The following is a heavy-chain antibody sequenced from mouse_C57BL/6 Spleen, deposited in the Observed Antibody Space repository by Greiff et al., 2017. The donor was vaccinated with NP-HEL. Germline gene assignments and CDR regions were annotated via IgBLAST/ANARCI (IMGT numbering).Heavy chain of an antibody. Sequence: EVKLVESGGGLVKPGGSLKLSCAASGFTFSDYGMHWVRQAPEKGLEWVAYISSGSSTIYYADTVKGRFTISRDNAKNTLFLQMTSLRSEDTAMYYCARGGGYYFWYFDVWGTGTTVTVSS. D-gene: IGHD2-3*01. V-gene: IGHV5-17*01. J-gene: IGHJ1*03. CDR1: GFTFSDYG. CDR2: ISSGSSTI. CDR3: ARGGGYYFWYFDV.